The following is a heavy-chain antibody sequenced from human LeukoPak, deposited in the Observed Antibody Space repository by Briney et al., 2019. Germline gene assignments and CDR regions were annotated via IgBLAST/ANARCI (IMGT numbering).Heavy chain of an antibody. V-gene: IGHV3-30-3*01. CDR3: ARDGSGSYYTTIYFDI. CDR2: ISYDGSNK. D-gene: IGHD3-10*01. J-gene: IGHJ4*02. Sequence: GGSLRLSCAASGFTFSRYDMHWVRQATGKGLEWVADISYDGSNKYYADSVKGRFTISRDNSKNTLYLQMNSLRAEDTAVYYCARDGSGSYYTTIYFDIWGQGTLVTVPS. CDR1: GFTFSRYD.